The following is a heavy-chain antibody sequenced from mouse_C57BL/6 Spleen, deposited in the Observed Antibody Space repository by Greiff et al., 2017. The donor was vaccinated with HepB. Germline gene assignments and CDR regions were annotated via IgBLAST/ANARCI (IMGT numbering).Heavy chain of an antibody. CDR2: IYPRDGST. D-gene: IGHD4-1*01. J-gene: IGHJ4*01. CDR1: GYTFTSYD. V-gene: IGHV1-85*01. CDR3: ARSSFNWAHAMDY. Sequence: QVQLKESGPELVKPGASEKLSCKASGYTFTSYDINWVKQRPGQGLEWIGWIYPRDGSTKYNEKFKGKATLTVDTSSSTAYMELHSLTSEDSAVYFCARSSFNWAHAMDYWGQGTSVTVSS.